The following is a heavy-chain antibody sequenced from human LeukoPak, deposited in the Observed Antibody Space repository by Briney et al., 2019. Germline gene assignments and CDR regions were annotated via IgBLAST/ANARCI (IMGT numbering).Heavy chain of an antibody. CDR3: ARDLGRDSFDI. CDR2: IYSGGNT. D-gene: IGHD2-15*01. Sequence: PGGSLRLSCEASGFTVSSIHMSWVRQAPGEGLEWVSVIYSGGNTYYADSVKGRFTISRDNSKNTLYLQMNNLRAEDTAVYYCARDLGRDSFDIWGQGTKVTVSS. J-gene: IGHJ3*02. V-gene: IGHV3-53*01. CDR1: GFTVSSIH.